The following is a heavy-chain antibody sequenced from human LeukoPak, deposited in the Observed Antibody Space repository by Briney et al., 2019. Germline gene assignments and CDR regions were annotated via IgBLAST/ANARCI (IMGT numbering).Heavy chain of an antibody. D-gene: IGHD4-23*01. V-gene: IGHV4-39*07. Sequence: SETLSLTCTVSGDSISSGGFHWSWIRQHPGKGLEWIGSIYYSRSTYYNPSLKSRVTISVDTSKNQFSLKLSSVTAADTAVYYCARLNYGGNSGLDYWGQGTLVTVSS. CDR3: ARLNYGGNSGLDY. CDR2: IYYSRST. CDR1: GDSISSGGFH. J-gene: IGHJ4*02.